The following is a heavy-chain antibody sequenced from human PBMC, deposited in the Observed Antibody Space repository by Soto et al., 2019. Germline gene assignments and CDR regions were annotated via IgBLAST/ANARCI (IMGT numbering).Heavy chain of an antibody. D-gene: IGHD6-6*01. J-gene: IGHJ4*02. V-gene: IGHV3-23*01. CDR1: GFMFNHYA. CDR2: ISGSTGTT. CDR3: AKVIVLGASTLEY. Sequence: EQVLESGGGLVQPGGSLRLSCEASGFMFNHYAMAWFRQTPGKGLEWVSVISGSTGTTYYADSVKGRFTISRDNSKNTVYLQRNSLRVEDSALYSCAKVIVLGASTLEYWGPGTRVTVSS.